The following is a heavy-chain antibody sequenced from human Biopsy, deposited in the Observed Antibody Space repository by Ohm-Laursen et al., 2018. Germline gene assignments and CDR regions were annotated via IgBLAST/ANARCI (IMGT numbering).Heavy chain of an antibody. D-gene: IGHD2-21*02. V-gene: IGHV4-59*07. CDR3: ARDDAVTVIRGLYY. Sequence: DTLSLTCPVSGGSISSYYWNWIRQPPGKGLEWIGYIYYSGTTDYSPSLKSRVTISIDKSKNQFFLKLSSVTAEDTAVYYCARDDAVTVIRGLYYWGQGALVTVSS. CDR1: GGSISSYY. CDR2: IYYSGTT. J-gene: IGHJ4*02.